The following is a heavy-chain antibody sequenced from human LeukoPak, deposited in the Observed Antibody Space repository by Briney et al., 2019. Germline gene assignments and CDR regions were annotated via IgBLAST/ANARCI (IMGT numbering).Heavy chain of an antibody. Sequence: GRSLRLSCAASGFTFSSYAMHWVRQAPGKGLEWVAFISYDGSNKYYADSVKGRFTISRDNSKNTLYLQMNSLRAEDTAVYYCARGGLSGYYYGSSGYSKFDPWGQGTLVTVSS. D-gene: IGHD3-22*01. CDR1: GFTFSSYA. CDR3: ARGGLSGYYYGSSGYSKFDP. CDR2: ISYDGSNK. V-gene: IGHV3-30-3*01. J-gene: IGHJ5*02.